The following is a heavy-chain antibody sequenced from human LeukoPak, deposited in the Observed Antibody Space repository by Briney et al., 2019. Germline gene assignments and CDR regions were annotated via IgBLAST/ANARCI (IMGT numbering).Heavy chain of an antibody. Sequence: GASVKVSCKASGYTFTSYDINWVRQAPGQGLEWMGWINPNSGGTNYAQKFQGRVTMTRDTSISTAYMELSRLRSDDTAVYYCARAPAWLHYYYGMDVWGQGTTVTVSS. CDR1: GYTFTSYD. D-gene: IGHD5-12*01. CDR2: INPNSGGT. J-gene: IGHJ6*02. CDR3: ARAPAWLHYYYGMDV. V-gene: IGHV1-2*02.